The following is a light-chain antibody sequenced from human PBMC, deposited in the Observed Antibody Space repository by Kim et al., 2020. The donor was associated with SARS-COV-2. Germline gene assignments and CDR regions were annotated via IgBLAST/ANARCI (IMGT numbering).Light chain of an antibody. J-gene: IGLJ1*01. Sequence: GQSVTISCTGTSNDVGGYDYVSWYQQSPGKAPKLIISEVSKRPSGVPDRFSGSKSGNTASLTVSGLQAEDEADYYCSSYAGSNSYVFGSGTKVTVL. CDR1: SNDVGGYDY. V-gene: IGLV2-8*01. CDR3: SSYAGSNSYV. CDR2: EVS.